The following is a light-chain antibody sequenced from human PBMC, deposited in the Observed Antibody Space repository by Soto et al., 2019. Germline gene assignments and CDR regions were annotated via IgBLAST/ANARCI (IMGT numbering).Light chain of an antibody. CDR2: KAS. CDR1: QSVNNG. CDR3: HHYNSYSEA. J-gene: IGKJ1*01. V-gene: IGKV1-5*03. Sequence: DIQMTQSPSSISSSVGDRVAIPCRASQSVNNGLAWYQQKPGKAPKLLIYKASTLKSGVPSRFSGSGSGTEFTLTISSLQPDDFATYYCHHYNSYSEAFGQGTKVDIK.